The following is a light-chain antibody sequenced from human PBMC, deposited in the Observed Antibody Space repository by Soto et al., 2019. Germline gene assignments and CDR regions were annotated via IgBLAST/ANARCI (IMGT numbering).Light chain of an antibody. CDR1: QSVSSN. J-gene: IGKJ5*01. V-gene: IGKV3-15*01. CDR3: QQYNNSPST. CDR2: GAS. Sequence: EIVMTQSPATLSVSPGERATLSCRASQSVSSNLAWYQQKPGQAPRLLIYGASTRATGIPARFSGSGYGTEFNLTISSLQSEDFAVYYCQQYNNSPSTFGKGTRLEIQ.